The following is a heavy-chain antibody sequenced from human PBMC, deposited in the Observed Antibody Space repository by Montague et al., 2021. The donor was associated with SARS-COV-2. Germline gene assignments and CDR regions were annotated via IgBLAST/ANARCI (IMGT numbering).Heavy chain of an antibody. Sequence: SETLSLTCAVYGGSFSGYYWNWIRQPPGKGLEWIGEINHSGSTNYNPSLRSRVTISVDTSKNQFSLKLSSVTAADTAVYYCARACSPGPHLAGRRYWFDPWGQGTLVTVSS. D-gene: IGHD6-19*01. CDR2: INHSGST. V-gene: IGHV4-34*01. J-gene: IGHJ5*02. CDR3: ARACSPGPHLAGRRYWFDP. CDR1: GGSFSGYY.